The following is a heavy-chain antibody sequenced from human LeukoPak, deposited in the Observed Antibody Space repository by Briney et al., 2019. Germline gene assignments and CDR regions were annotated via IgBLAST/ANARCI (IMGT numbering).Heavy chain of an antibody. V-gene: IGHV4-34*01. D-gene: IGHD3-22*01. CDR2: INHSGRV. CDR1: GESFSYNY. Sequence: PSDTLSLTCAVSGESFSYNYWTWVRHPPGKGLEWIGDINHSGRVNYRPSLKSRVTISVDTSKSQFSLKLSAVTAADTAVYYCARGLGPMSPSLDHWGQGSLVTVSS. CDR3: ARGLGPMSPSLDH. J-gene: IGHJ4*02.